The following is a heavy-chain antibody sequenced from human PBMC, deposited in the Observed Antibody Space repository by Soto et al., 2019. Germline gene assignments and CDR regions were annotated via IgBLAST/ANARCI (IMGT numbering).Heavy chain of an antibody. J-gene: IGHJ4*02. V-gene: IGHV1-3*04. CDR1: GYTFANFA. CDR2: INIGNGDA. CDR3: ARESSPGYTARIGFYHFDH. Sequence: QVHLVQSGAEVKQPGASVKVSCKASGYTFANFAIHWVRQAPGQRLEWMGWINIGNGDAKYSQKFQGRVSINTNTSATTAYMELSSLQSEDGAVYFCARESSPGYTARIGFYHFDHGGQGTLVTVSS. D-gene: IGHD3-3*01.